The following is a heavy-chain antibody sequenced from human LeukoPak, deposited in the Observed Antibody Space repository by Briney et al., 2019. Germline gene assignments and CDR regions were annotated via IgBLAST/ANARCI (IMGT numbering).Heavy chain of an antibody. V-gene: IGHV3-33*01. D-gene: IGHD6-19*01. J-gene: IGHJ4*02. CDR2: IWYDGSNK. Sequence: GRSLRLSCAASGFTFSSYGMHWVRQAPGKGLEWVAVIWYDGSNKYYADSVKGRFTISRDNSKNTLYLQMNSLRAEDTAVYFCARGPRGEQWLDYWGQGTLVTVSS. CDR3: ARGPRGEQWLDY. CDR1: GFTFSSYG.